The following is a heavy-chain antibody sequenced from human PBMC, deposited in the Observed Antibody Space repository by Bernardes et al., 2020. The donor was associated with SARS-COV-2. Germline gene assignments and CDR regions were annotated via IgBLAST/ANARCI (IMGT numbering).Heavy chain of an antibody. CDR3: AKCRYGDPYYYGIEV. J-gene: IGHJ6*02. D-gene: IGHD4-17*01. CDR2: VSSSGGST. Sequence: GGSLRLSCAASGFTFSSYWMSWVRQAPGKGLEWVSDVSSSGGSTNYADSVKGRFIISRDNSKDTLYLQMNSLRAEDTAVYYCAKCRYGDPYYYGIEVWGQGTTVTVSS. V-gene: IGHV3-23*01. CDR1: GFTFSSYW.